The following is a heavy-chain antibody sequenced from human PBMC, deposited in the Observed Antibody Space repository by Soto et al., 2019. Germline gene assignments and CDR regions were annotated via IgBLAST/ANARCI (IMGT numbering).Heavy chain of an antibody. J-gene: IGHJ4*01. D-gene: IGHD3-10*01. CDR3: TTIGK. Sequence: RLVQSGGGLIKPGGSLRLSCAASGFTFKNSWMHWVRQAPGKGLEWVGRIKSNIDGATTDYAAPVKGRFNVSRDDSKNMLFLQMNSLTTEDTAVYYCTTIGKWGHGTLVTVSS. CDR1: GFTFKNSW. V-gene: IGHV3-15*01. CDR2: IKSNIDGATT.